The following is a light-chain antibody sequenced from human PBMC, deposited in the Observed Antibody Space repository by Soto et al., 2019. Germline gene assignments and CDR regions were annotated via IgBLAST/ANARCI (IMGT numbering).Light chain of an antibody. Sequence: EIVLTQSPGTLSLSPGERATLSCRASQSVSSSYLAWYQQKPGQAPRLLIYGASSRATGIPDRFSGSGSGTDFPLTISRLEPEDVAVYYCQQYGSSHQTFGQGTKGDIK. V-gene: IGKV3-20*01. J-gene: IGKJ1*01. CDR1: QSVSSSY. CDR2: GAS. CDR3: QQYGSSHQT.